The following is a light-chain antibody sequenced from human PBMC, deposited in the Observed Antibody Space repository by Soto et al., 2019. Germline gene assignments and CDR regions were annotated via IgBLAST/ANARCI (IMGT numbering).Light chain of an antibody. CDR3: QQSYNTPQYT. V-gene: IGKV1-39*01. CDR1: QTISSY. CDR2: AAS. Sequence: DIQMTQSPSSLSASVRDRVTITCRASQTISSYLNWYQQKPGKAPKLLIYAASSLQSGVPSRFSGSGSGIDFTLTISILQPEDFAIYYCQQSYNTPQYTFGQGTELEIK. J-gene: IGKJ2*01.